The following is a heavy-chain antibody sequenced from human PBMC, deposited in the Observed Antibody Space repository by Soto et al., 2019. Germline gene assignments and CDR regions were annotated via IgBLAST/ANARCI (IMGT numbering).Heavy chain of an antibody. D-gene: IGHD1-26*01. Sequence: GGSLRLSCAASGFTFSSYAMSWVRQAPGKGLEWVSAISGSGGSTYYADSVKGRFTISRDNSKNTLYLQMNSLRAEDTAVYYCAKKAHMGELLRVHYYGMDVWGQGTTVTVSS. CDR3: AKKAHMGELLRVHYYGMDV. CDR2: ISGSGGST. V-gene: IGHV3-23*01. CDR1: GFTFSSYA. J-gene: IGHJ6*02.